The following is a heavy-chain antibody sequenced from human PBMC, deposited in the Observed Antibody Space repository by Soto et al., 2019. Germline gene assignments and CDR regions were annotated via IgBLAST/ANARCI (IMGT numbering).Heavy chain of an antibody. V-gene: IGHV1-3*01. CDR1: GGTFSSYT. Sequence: GASVKVSCKASGGTFSSYTISWVRQAPGQGLEWMGWINAGNGNTKYSQKFQGRVTITRDTSASTAYMELSSLRSEDTAVYYCASTRFLEWWNWFDPWGQGTLVTVSS. CDR3: ASTRFLEWWNWFDP. D-gene: IGHD3-3*01. J-gene: IGHJ5*02. CDR2: INAGNGNT.